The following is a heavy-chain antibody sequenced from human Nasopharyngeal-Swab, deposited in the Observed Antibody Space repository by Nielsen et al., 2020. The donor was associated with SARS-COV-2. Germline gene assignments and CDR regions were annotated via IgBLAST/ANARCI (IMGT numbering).Heavy chain of an antibody. CDR3: ARETYYYDSRPLDY. D-gene: IGHD3-22*01. Sequence: SETLSLTCTVSGGSISSGDYYWSWIRQPPGKGLEWIGYIYYSGSTYYNPSLKSRVTISVDTSKSQFSLKLSSVTAADTAVYYCARETYYYDSRPLDYWGQGTLVTVSS. CDR1: GGSISSGDYY. V-gene: IGHV4-30-4*08. CDR2: IYYSGST. J-gene: IGHJ4*02.